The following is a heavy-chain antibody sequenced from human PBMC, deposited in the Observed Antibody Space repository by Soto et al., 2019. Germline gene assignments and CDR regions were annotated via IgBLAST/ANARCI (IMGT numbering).Heavy chain of an antibody. Sequence: QVQLQESGPGLVKPSETLSLTCTVSGGSITNYYCSWFRQPPGKGLEWIGYINYDGYSAYNLSLKRGVTPSMDASKTQFSLMLESVTATDTAVYYCARHGFGPLHGLVDVWGPGTRVIVSS. J-gene: IGHJ6*02. CDR1: GGSITNYY. D-gene: IGHD3-10*01. V-gene: IGHV4-59*08. CDR3: ARHGFGPLHGLVDV. CDR2: INYDGYS.